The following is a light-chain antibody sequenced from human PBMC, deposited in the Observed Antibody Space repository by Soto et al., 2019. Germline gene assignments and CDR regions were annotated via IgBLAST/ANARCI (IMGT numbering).Light chain of an antibody. CDR2: EVS. V-gene: IGLV2-14*01. CDR3: SSYTSSRTLDV. J-gene: IGLJ1*01. CDR1: SSDVGGYNY. Sequence: QSVLTQPASVSGAPGQSITISCTGTSSDVGGYNYVSWYQQHPGKAPKLMIYEVSNRPSGVSNRLSGSKSGNTASLTISGLQAEDEADYYCSSYTSSRTLDVFGTGTKLTVL.